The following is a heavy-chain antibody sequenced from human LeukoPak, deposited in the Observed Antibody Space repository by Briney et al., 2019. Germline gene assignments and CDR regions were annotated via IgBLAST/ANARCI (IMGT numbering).Heavy chain of an antibody. V-gene: IGHV3-49*03. CDR1: GFTFGDYA. CDR3: TREQNDYSSSWYGWFDP. CDR2: IRSKAYGGTT. J-gene: IGHJ5*02. Sequence: GRSLRLSCTASGFTFGDYAMNWFRQAPGKGLEWVGFIRSKAYGGTTEYAASVKGRFTISRDDSKSIAYLQMNSLKTEDTAVYYCTREQNDYSSSWYGWFDPWGQGTLVTVSS. D-gene: IGHD6-13*01.